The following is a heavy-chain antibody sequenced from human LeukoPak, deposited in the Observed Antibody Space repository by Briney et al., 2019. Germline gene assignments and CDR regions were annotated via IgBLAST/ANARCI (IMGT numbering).Heavy chain of an antibody. CDR2: ISGSGSII. CDR1: GFTFSVAA. CDR3: ARTMWGFDY. V-gene: IGHV3-48*03. D-gene: IGHD7-27*01. Sequence: GGSLRLSCAASGFTFSVAAMTWVRQAPGKGLEWVSYISGSGSIIYYADSVKGRFTISRDDAKRSLFLQMNSLRVEDTAVYYCARTMWGFDYWGQGTPVTVSS. J-gene: IGHJ4*02.